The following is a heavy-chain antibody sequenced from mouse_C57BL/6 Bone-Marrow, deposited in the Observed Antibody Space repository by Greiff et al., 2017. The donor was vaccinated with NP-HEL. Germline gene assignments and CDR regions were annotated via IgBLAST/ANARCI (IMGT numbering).Heavy chain of an antibody. D-gene: IGHD2-2*01. CDR2: ISSGGDYI. J-gene: IGHJ2*01. Sequence: EVHLVESGEGLVKPGGSLKLSCAASGFTFSSYAMPWVRQTPEKRLEWVAYISSGGDYIYYADTVKGRVTMSRDKARNTLYLQMSSLKSEDTAVYYCTRAPYGSEYDYWGPGPTLTLSS. CDR3: TRAPYGSEYDY. V-gene: IGHV5-9-1*02. CDR1: GFTFSSYA.